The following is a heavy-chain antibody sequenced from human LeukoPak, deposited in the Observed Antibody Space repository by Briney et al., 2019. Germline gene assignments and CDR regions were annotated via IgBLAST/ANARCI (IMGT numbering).Heavy chain of an antibody. CDR3: AKDPRITMIVVVPWWFDP. CDR2: ISGSGGST. D-gene: IGHD3-22*01. J-gene: IGHJ5*02. V-gene: IGHV3-23*01. CDR1: GFTFSSYA. Sequence: GGSLRLSCAASGFTFSSYAMSWVRQATGKGLEWVSAISGSGGSTYYADSVKGRFTISRDNSKNTLYLQMNSLRAEDTAVYYCAKDPRITMIVVVPWWFDPWGQGTLVTVSS.